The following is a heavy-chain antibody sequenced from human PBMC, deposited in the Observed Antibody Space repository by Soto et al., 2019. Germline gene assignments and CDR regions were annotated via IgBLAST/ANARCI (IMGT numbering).Heavy chain of an antibody. CDR2: INHSGRT. CDR1: GGSISGHY. V-gene: IGHV4-34*01. J-gene: IGHJ6*02. Sequence: PSEMLSLTCAVYGGSISGHYWNWIRQPPGKGLEWIGEINHSGRTNYNPSLKSRVTISVDTSKNQFSLNLGSVTAADTAVYYCERLAGYCSTSGCHGDYAMDVWGQGTTVTVSS. D-gene: IGHD2-2*01. CDR3: ERLAGYCSTSGCHGDYAMDV.